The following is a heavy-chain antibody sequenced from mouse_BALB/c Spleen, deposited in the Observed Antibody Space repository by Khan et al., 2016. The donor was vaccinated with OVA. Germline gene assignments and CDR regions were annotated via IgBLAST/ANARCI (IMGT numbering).Heavy chain of an antibody. CDR3: ARPYYADY. CDR1: GYTFRSYW. Sequence: QVQLQQSGAELMKPGASVKISCKATGYTFRSYWMEWVKQRPGHGLEWIGEILPGTGSTNYNEKFKGKATFTADTSSNTAYMQLSSLTSEASAVYYCARPYYADYWGQGTTLTVSS. D-gene: IGHD2-10*01. V-gene: IGHV1-9*01. J-gene: IGHJ2*01. CDR2: ILPGTGST.